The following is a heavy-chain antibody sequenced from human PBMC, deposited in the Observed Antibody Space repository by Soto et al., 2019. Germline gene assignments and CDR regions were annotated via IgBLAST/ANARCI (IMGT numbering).Heavy chain of an antibody. CDR2: ISGSGGST. CDR1: GFTFSSYA. Sequence: GGSLRLSCAASGFTFSSYAMSCVRQSPGNGLEWFSAISGSGGSTYYADSVKGRFTISRNNSKNTLYLQMNSLRAEDTAVYYCAKLDVLLWFGQLSVLDFWGQGLLVTVSS. J-gene: IGHJ4*02. D-gene: IGHD3-10*01. V-gene: IGHV3-23*01. CDR3: AKLDVLLWFGQLSVLDF.